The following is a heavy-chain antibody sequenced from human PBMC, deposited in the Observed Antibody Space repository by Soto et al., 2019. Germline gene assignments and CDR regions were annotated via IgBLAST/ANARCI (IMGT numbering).Heavy chain of an antibody. Sequence: EVQLLESGGGLVQPGGSLRLSCAASGFTFSSYAMSWVRQAPGKGLEWVSAISGSGGSTYYADSVKGRFTISRDNSKNTLYLQMNSLRAEDTAVYYCAKEIAAAGTDYYYGMDVWGQGTTVTVSS. CDR1: GFTFSSYA. CDR2: ISGSGGST. CDR3: AKEIAAAGTDYYYGMDV. J-gene: IGHJ6*02. D-gene: IGHD6-13*01. V-gene: IGHV3-23*01.